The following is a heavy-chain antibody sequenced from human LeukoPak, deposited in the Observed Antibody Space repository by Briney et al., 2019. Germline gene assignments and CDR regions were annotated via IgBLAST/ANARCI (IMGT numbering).Heavy chain of an antibody. V-gene: IGHV5-51*01. CDR1: GYSFTSYW. D-gene: IGHD3-10*01. CDR2: IYPGDSDT. CDR3: ARQVALYGPGSHIDY. J-gene: IGHJ4*02. Sequence: GESLKISCKGSGYSFTSYWIGWVRQMPGKGLEWMGIIYPGDSDTRYSPSFQGQVTISADKSISTAYLQWSSLKASDTAMYYCARQVALYGPGSHIDYWGQGTLVTVSS.